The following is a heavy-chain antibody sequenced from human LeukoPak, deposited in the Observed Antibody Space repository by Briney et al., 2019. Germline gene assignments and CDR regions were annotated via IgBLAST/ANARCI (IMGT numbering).Heavy chain of an antibody. Sequence: PGGSLRLSCAASRFTFDDYGMSWVRQAPGKGLEWVSGINWNGGSTGYADSVKGRFTISRDNAKNSLYLQMNSLRAEDTALYYCARIAAADIYYYYMDVWGKGTTVTVSS. J-gene: IGHJ6*03. CDR1: RFTFDDYG. V-gene: IGHV3-20*04. D-gene: IGHD6-13*01. CDR2: INWNGGST. CDR3: ARIAAADIYYYYMDV.